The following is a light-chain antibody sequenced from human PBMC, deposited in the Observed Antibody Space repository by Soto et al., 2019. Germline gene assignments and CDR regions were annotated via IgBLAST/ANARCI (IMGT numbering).Light chain of an antibody. V-gene: IGLV2-11*01. CDR2: DAS. CDR1: SNDVGGYDY. Sequence: QSALTQPRSVSGSPGQSVTIPCTGTSNDVGGYDYVSWYQQHPGKAPKLIIYDASKRPSGVPDRFSGSKSGNTASLTISGLQAEDEADYYCCSYAGTYSYVSGTGTKVTVL. J-gene: IGLJ1*01. CDR3: CSYAGTYSYV.